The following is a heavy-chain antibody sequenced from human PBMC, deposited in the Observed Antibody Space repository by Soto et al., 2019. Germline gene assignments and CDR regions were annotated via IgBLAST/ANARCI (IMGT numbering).Heavy chain of an antibody. CDR1: GFPFGYYT. CDR2: VRSRGDDT. J-gene: IGHJ4*02. Sequence: DVQLVESGGGLVQPGGSLRLSCAASGFPFGYYTMHWVRQAPGKGLEWVSFVRSRGDDTYSADPVKGRFPISRDNAKDSLYLQMNSLREEDTAVYYCARDGKSSSSSDFDFWGQGALVTVSS. V-gene: IGHV3-48*02. CDR3: ARDGKSSSSSDFDF. D-gene: IGHD2-2*01.